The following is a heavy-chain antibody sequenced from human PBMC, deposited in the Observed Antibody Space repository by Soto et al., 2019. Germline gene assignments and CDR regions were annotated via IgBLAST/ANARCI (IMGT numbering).Heavy chain of an antibody. V-gene: IGHV1-46*01. J-gene: IGHJ1*01. CDR3: ARDSEDCSSTSCREYFQH. Sequence: AAVKVSYKASGYTFPSYYMNWVRQAPGQGLEWMGIINPSGGSTSYAQNFQGRVTMTRDTSTSTVYMELSSLRSEDTAVYYCARDSEDCSSTSCREYFQHWGQGTLVTVSS. CDR2: INPSGGST. D-gene: IGHD2-2*01. CDR1: GYTFPSYY.